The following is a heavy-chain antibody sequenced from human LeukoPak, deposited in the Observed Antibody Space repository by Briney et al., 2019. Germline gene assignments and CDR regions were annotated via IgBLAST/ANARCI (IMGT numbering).Heavy chain of an antibody. CDR2: INPNSGGT. D-gene: IGHD3-10*01. V-gene: IGHV1-2*02. Sequence: ASVKVSCKASGYTFTGYYMHWVRQAPGQGLEWMGWINPNSGGTNYAQKFQGRVTMTRDTSISTAYMELSRLRSDDTAVYYCARGLRGVIIGPPRYYYYYMDVWGKGTTVTVSS. CDR1: GYTFTGYY. J-gene: IGHJ6*03. CDR3: ARGLRGVIIGPPRYYYYYMDV.